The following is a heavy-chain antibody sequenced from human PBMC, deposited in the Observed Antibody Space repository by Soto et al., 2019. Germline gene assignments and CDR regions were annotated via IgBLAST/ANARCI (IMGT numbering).Heavy chain of an antibody. CDR2: IYRTGST. D-gene: IGHD1-7*01. Sequence: QVQLQESGPGLVKPSGTLSLTCAVSGGSFTSNNWWTWVRQPPGQGLEWIGAIYRTGSTNYNPSLKSRATISLAQSENQFSLKVTSLTAAATAVYYCASRDPGTSVDYWGQGTLVTVSS. CDR3: ASRDPGTSVDY. CDR1: GGSFTSNNW. V-gene: IGHV4-4*02. J-gene: IGHJ4*02.